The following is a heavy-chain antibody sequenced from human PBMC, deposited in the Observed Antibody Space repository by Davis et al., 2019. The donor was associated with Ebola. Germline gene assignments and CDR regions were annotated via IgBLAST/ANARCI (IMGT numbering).Heavy chain of an antibody. V-gene: IGHV3-64*01. CDR1: GFTFSAYA. J-gene: IGHJ5*02. D-gene: IGHD4-11*01. CDR3: ARDQGRLTTLNNWFGP. Sequence: GESLKISCAASGFTFSAYAIHWVRQAPGKGLEYVSGISSNGDSTYHSNSVRGRFIISRDNAKNMLYLQMGSLRPEDMAVYYCARDQGRLTTLNNWFGPWGQGTLVTVSS. CDR2: ISSNGDST.